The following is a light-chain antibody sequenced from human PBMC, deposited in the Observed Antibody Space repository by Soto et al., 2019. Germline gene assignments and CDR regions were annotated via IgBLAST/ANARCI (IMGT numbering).Light chain of an antibody. J-gene: IGKJ1*01. CDR2: AAS. CDR1: QGISSY. Sequence: DIQLTQSPSFLSASVGVRVTITCRASQGISSYLAWYQQKPGKAPKLLIYAASTLQSGVPSRFRGSGSGTEFTLTISSLQPEDFATYYCQQLNSYPRTFGQGTKVEIK. CDR3: QQLNSYPRT. V-gene: IGKV1-9*01.